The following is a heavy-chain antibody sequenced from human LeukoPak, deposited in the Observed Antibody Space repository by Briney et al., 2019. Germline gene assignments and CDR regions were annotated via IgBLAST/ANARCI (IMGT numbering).Heavy chain of an antibody. CDR3: AREGTGNKDYYYYGMDV. CDR2: MNPNSGNT. CDR1: GYTFTSYD. V-gene: IGHV1-8*01. D-gene: IGHD3/OR15-3a*01. Sequence: ASVKVSCKASGYTFTSYDINWVRQATGQGLEWMGWMNPNSGNTGYAQKFQGRVTMTRNTSISTAYMELSSLRSEDTAVYYCAREGTGNKDYYYYGMDVWAKGPRSPSP. J-gene: IGHJ6*02.